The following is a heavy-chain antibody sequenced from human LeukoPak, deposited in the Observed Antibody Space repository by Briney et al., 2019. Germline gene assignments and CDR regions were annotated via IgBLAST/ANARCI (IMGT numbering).Heavy chain of an antibody. D-gene: IGHD5-18*01. CDR1: GFTFSSYS. Sequence: GGSLRLSCAASGFTFSSYSMNWVRQASGKGLEWVSSISSSSSYIYYADSVKGRFTISRDNAKNSLYLQMNSLRAEDTAVYYCARDRYSYGHDAFDIWGQGTMVTVSS. V-gene: IGHV3-21*01. CDR2: ISSSSSYI. CDR3: ARDRYSYGHDAFDI. J-gene: IGHJ3*02.